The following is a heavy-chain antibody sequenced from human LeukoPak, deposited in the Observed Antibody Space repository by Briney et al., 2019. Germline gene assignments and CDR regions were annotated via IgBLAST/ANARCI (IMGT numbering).Heavy chain of an antibody. CDR2: INHSGST. CDR3: ARGPTITGTANRYFDY. D-gene: IGHD5-12*01. J-gene: IGHJ4*02. V-gene: IGHV4-34*01. Sequence: SETLSLTCAVYGGSFSGYYWSWIRQPPGKGLEWIGEINHSGSTNYNPSLKSRVTISVDTSKNQFSLKLSSVTAADTAVYYCARGPTITGTANRYFDYWGQGTLVTVSS. CDR1: GGSFSGYY.